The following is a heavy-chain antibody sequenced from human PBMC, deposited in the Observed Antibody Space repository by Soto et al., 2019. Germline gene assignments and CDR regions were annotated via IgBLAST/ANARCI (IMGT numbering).Heavy chain of an antibody. Sequence: PGGCLGLGCAASGVSVGSKELGGVRQAPGKGLECVSVIYSGGSTYYADSVKGRFTISRDNSKNTLYLQMNSLRAEDTAVYYCAREYRYGSGRVRAFDIWGHGTMGTVSS. CDR2: IYSGGST. D-gene: IGHD3-10*01. V-gene: IGHV3-66*01. J-gene: IGHJ3*02. CDR3: AREYRYGSGRVRAFDI. CDR1: GVSVGSKE.